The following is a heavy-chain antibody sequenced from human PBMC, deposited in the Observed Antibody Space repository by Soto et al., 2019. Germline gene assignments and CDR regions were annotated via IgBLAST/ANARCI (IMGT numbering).Heavy chain of an antibody. CDR2: ISYDGSNK. D-gene: IGHD6-6*01. V-gene: IGHV3-30*18. Sequence: QVQLVESGGGVVQPGRSLRLSCAASGFTFSSYGMHWVRQAPGKGLEWVAVISYDGSNKYYADSVKGRFTISRDNSKNTLYLQMNSLRAEYTAVYYCAKDQWGSSSDYYYYGMDVWGQGTTVTVSS. CDR3: AKDQWGSSSDYYYYGMDV. J-gene: IGHJ6*02. CDR1: GFTFSSYG.